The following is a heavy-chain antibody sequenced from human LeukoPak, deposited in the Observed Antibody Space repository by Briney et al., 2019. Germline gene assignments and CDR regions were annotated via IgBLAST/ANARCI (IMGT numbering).Heavy chain of an antibody. D-gene: IGHD6-19*01. V-gene: IGHV1-18*01. CDR1: GYTFTSYG. CDR2: ISAYNANT. CDR3: ARVQGSSGWYIFDY. Sequence: ASVKVSCKASGYTFTSYGISWVRQAPGQGLEWMGWISAYNANTNFARNLQGRVTMTTDTSTSTAYMELRSLRSDDTAVYYCARVQGSSGWYIFDYRGQGTLVTVSS. J-gene: IGHJ4*02.